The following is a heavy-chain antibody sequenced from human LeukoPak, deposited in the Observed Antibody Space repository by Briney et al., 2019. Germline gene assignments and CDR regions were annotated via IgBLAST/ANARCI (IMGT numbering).Heavy chain of an antibody. CDR2: IYWDDDK. CDR3: ALRVALYGSGSYLPPHDAFDI. D-gene: IGHD3-10*01. J-gene: IGHJ3*02. V-gene: IGHV2-5*02. Sequence: SGPARVKPTQTLTLTCTFSGFSLSTSGVGVGWIRQPPGKALEWLALIYWDDDKRYSPSLKSRLTITKDTSKNQVVLTMTNMDPVDTATYYCALRVALYGSGSYLPPHDAFDIWGQGTMVTVSS. CDR1: GFSLSTSGVG.